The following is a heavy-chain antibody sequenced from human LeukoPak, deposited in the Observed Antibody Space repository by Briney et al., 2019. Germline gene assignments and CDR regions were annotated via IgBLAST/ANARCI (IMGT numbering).Heavy chain of an antibody. CDR1: GYTFTGYY. D-gene: IGHD4-23*01. J-gene: IGHJ4*02. Sequence: ASVKVSCKASGYTFTGYYMHWVRQAPGQGLEWMGWINPNSADTHYPQKFQGRVTLTSDTSISTAYMELSRLSPDDTAIYYCARDLRGNSMFFDYWGQGTLVTVSS. CDR3: ARDLRGNSMFFDY. V-gene: IGHV1-2*02. CDR2: INPNSADT.